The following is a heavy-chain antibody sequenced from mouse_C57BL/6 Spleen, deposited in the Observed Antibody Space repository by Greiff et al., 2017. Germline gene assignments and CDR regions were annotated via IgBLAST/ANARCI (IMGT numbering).Heavy chain of an antibody. V-gene: IGHV1-82*01. D-gene: IGHD4-1*01. CDR3: ARLTWDYFDY. Sequence: QVQLQQSGPELVKPGASVKISCKASGYAFSSSWMNWVKQRPGKGLEWIGRIYPGDGDTNYNGKFKGKATLTADKSSSIAYMQLSSLTSEDSAVYFCARLTWDYFDYWGQGTTLTVSS. J-gene: IGHJ2*01. CDR2: IYPGDGDT. CDR1: GYAFSSSW.